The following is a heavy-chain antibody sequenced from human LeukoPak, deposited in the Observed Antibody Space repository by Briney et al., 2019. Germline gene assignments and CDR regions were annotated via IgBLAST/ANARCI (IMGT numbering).Heavy chain of an antibody. CDR3: ARVYQYSSSRHFDY. CDR1: GYTFTSYG. CDR2: ISAYNGNT. V-gene: IGHV1-18*01. Sequence: RASVKVSCKAPGYTFTSYGISWVRHVPGQGLEWMGWISAYNGNTNYEQKPQGRVTMTTDTSTSTAYMELRSLRSDDTAVYYCARVYQYSSSRHFDYWGQGTLVTVSS. J-gene: IGHJ4*02. D-gene: IGHD6-6*01.